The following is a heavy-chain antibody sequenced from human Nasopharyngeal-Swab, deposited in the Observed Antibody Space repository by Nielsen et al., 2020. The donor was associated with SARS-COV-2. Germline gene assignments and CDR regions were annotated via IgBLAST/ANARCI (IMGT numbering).Heavy chain of an antibody. CDR2: ISGSGGST. CDR1: GFTFSSYA. D-gene: IGHD3-22*01. V-gene: IGHV3-23*01. CDR3: ARVQLDYYDSSGPDYYYYGMDV. J-gene: IGHJ6*02. Sequence: GESLKISCAASGFTFSSYAMSWVRQAPGKGLEWVSAISGSGGSTYYADSVKGRFTISRDNSKNTLYLQMNSLRAEDTAVYYCARVQLDYYDSSGPDYYYYGMDVWGQGTTVTVSS.